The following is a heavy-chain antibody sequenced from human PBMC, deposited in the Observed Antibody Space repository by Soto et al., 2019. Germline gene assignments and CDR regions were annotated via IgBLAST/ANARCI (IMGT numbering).Heavy chain of an antibody. CDR3: TTGWSSKDY. CDR1: GFTFSNFA. J-gene: IGHJ4*02. Sequence: GGSLRLSCAASGFTFSNFAMTWVRQAPGEGLEWVSSISGTDDYTYYADSVKGRFTISRDNARNTLFLHRNNLRAEDTAVYYCTTGWSSKDYWGQGTLVTVSS. D-gene: IGHD3-3*01. V-gene: IGHV3-23*01. CDR2: ISGTDDYT.